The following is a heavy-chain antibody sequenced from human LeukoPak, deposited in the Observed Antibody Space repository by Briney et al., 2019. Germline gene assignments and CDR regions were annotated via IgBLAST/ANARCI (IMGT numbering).Heavy chain of an antibody. V-gene: IGHV1-69*05. J-gene: IGHJ4*02. CDR3: ARVKDGFFDY. CDR1: GGTFSSYA. D-gene: IGHD3-10*01. CDR2: IIPIFGTA. Sequence: GASVKVSCKASGGTFSSYAISWVRQAPGQGLEWMGGIIPIFGTANYAQKFQGRVTITRDASATTAYMELSSLRFEDTAIYYCARVKDGFFDYWGQGTLVTVSS.